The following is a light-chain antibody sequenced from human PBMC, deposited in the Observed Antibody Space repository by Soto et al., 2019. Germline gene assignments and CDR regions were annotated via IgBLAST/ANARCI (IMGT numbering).Light chain of an antibody. CDR1: SSDVGGYNY. CDR3: ISYTSSTAYV. Sequence: QSALTQPASVSGSPGQSITISCTGTSSDVGGYNYVSWYQQHPGKAPKLMIYEVSNRPSGVSNRFSGSKSGNTASLTISGLQAEDEADYSCISYTSSTAYVFGTGTKVTVL. J-gene: IGLJ1*01. CDR2: EVS. V-gene: IGLV2-14*01.